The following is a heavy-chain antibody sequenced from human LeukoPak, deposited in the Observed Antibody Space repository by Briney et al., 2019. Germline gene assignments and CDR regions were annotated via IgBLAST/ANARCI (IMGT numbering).Heavy chain of an antibody. CDR2: IYHSGST. J-gene: IGHJ3*02. CDR3: ARVVVDPRDYGDYVNAFDI. CDR1: GGSISSGGYS. V-gene: IGHV4-30-2*01. D-gene: IGHD4-17*01. Sequence: PSETLSLTCAVSGGSISSGGYSGRWIRQPPGKGLEWIGYIYHSGSTYYNPSLKSRVTISVDRSKNQFSLKLSSVTAADTAVYYCARVVVDPRDYGDYVNAFDIWGQGTMVTVSS.